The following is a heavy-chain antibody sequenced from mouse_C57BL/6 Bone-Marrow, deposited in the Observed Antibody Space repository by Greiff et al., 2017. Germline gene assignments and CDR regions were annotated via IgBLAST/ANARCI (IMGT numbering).Heavy chain of an antibody. Sequence: QVQLQQPGAELVKPGASVKMSCKASGYTFTSYWITWVKQRPGQGLEWIGDIYPGSGSTNYDEKFKSKATLTVDTSSSTAYMQLSSLTSEDSAVYYCAREEGFYGYYFDYWGQGTTLTVSA. J-gene: IGHJ2*01. V-gene: IGHV1-55*01. CDR2: IYPGSGST. D-gene: IGHD2-2*01. CDR3: AREEGFYGYYFDY. CDR1: GYTFTSYW.